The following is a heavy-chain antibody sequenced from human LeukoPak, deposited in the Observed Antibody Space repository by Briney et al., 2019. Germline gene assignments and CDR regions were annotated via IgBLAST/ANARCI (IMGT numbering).Heavy chain of an antibody. Sequence: ASVKVSCKASGYTFTCYYMHWVRQAPGQGLEWMGWINPNSGGTNYAQKFQGRVTMTRDTSISTAYMEMSSLTSDDTAVYYCARSARHCNNGVCFTDYYIDLWGKGTTVIVSS. D-gene: IGHD2-8*01. CDR3: ARSARHCNNGVCFTDYYIDL. J-gene: IGHJ6*03. V-gene: IGHV1-2*02. CDR2: INPNSGGT. CDR1: GYTFTCYY.